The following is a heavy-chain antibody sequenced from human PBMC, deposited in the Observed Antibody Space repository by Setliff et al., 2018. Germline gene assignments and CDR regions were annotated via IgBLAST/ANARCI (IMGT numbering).Heavy chain of an antibody. CDR3: ARRPIALAGYRKGAFDI. J-gene: IGHJ3*02. CDR2: VSTYNGDT. D-gene: IGHD6-19*01. Sequence: ASVKVSCKASGYSFTSFSITWVRQAPGQGLEWLGWVSTYNGDTKSAQKFRGRVTVTTDISTSTVYMELRTLRSDDTAVYYCARRPIALAGYRKGAFDIWGQGTMVTVS. V-gene: IGHV1-18*01. CDR1: GYSFTSFS.